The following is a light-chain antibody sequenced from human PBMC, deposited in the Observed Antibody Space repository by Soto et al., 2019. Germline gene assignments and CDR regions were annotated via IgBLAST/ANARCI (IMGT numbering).Light chain of an antibody. CDR1: QTITTY. V-gene: IGKV1-39*01. J-gene: IGKJ2*01. CDR3: QQTYSTPHT. Sequence: DIQMTQSPSSLSASVGDRVTITCRASQTITTYLNWYQHKPGKAPKLLIYAAISLQSGVPSRLGGSGSGTDFTLTISSLQPEDFATYYCQQTYSTPHTFGQGTKVEIK. CDR2: AAI.